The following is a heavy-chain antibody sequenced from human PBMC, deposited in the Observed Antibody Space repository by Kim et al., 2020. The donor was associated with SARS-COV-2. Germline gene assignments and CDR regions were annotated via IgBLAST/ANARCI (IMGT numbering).Heavy chain of an antibody. D-gene: IGHD4-4*01. J-gene: IGHJ6*02. Sequence: SVKVSCKASGFTFTSSAVQWVRQARGQRLEWIGWIVVGSGNTNYAQKFQERVTITRDMSTSTAYMELSSLRSEDTAVYYCAAGDSNYYYYYGMDVWGQGTTVTVSS. CDR1: GFTFTSSA. V-gene: IGHV1-58*01. CDR2: IVVGSGNT. CDR3: AAGDSNYYYYYGMDV.